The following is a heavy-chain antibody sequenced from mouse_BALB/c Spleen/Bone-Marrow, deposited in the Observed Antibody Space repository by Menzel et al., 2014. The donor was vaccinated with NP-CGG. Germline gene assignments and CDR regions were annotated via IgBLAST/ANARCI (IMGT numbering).Heavy chain of an antibody. CDR1: GFTFTDYY. CDR2: IRNKPNGYTT. V-gene: IGHV7-3*02. J-gene: IGHJ4*01. CDR3: ARAGHYYAMDY. Sequence: DVHLVESGGGLVQPGGSLRLSCATSGFTFTDYYMSWVRQPPGKALEWLGFIRNKPNGYTTEYSASVKGRFTISRDNSQSILYLQMNTPRAEDSATYYCARAGHYYAMDYWGQGTSVTVSS.